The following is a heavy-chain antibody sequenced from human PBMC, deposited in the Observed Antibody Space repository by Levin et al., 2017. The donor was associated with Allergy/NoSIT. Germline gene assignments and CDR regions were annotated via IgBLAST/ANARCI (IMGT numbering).Heavy chain of an antibody. V-gene: IGHV1-2*02. D-gene: IGHD6-19*01. CDR3: ARGPITVARGDWYFDL. Sequence: ASVKVSCEASGYTFTGYYLHWVRQAPGQGLEWMGWINPNSGDTNCAQQFQGRVTMTRDTSITTAYMDLYRLRSDDTAVYYCARGPITVARGDWYFDLWGRGTLVTVSS. J-gene: IGHJ2*01. CDR1: GYTFTGYY. CDR2: INPNSGDT.